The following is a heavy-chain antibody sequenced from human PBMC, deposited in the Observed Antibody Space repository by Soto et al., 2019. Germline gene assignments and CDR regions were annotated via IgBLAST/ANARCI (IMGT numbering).Heavy chain of an antibody. CDR3: ARHRVRLTVSGAVGWFDP. D-gene: IGHD3-3*01. V-gene: IGHV4-39*01. CDR1: GGSISSSNYY. J-gene: IGHJ5*02. Sequence: SETLSLTCTVSGGSISSSNYYWAWVRQPPGKELEWIGSIYYSGSTYYKSSLNSRVTISADTSKNHFSLELSSVTAADTAVYYCARHRVRLTVSGAVGWFDPWGQGTRVTVAS. CDR2: IYYSGST.